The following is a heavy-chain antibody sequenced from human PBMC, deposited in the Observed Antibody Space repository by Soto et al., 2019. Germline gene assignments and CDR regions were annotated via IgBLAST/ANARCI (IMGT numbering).Heavy chain of an antibody. CDR2: ISYDGSNK. D-gene: IGHD6-13*01. CDR1: GFTFSSYG. Sequence: GSLLLTCSASGFTFSSYGMHWVRQAPGKGLEWVAVISYDGSNKYYADSVKVRFTISRDNSKNTLYLQMNSLRAEDTAVYYCAKDWEVAAAPSNWFDPWGQGTLVTVYS. J-gene: IGHJ5*02. CDR3: AKDWEVAAAPSNWFDP. V-gene: IGHV3-30*18.